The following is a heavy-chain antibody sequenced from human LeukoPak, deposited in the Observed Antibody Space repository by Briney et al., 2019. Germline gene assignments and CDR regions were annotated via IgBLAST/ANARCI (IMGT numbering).Heavy chain of an antibody. CDR3: ARRALRGGEEAIDY. D-gene: IGHD6-25*01. CDR1: GFTFSSYE. CDR2: ITDSGGNT. Sequence: PGGSLRLSCAASGFTFSSYEMNWVRQAPGKGLEWVSHITDSGGNTHYADSVKGRFTISRDNAMNSLYLQMSSLRAEDTAVYYCARRALRGGEEAIDYWGQGTLVTVSS. V-gene: IGHV3-48*03. J-gene: IGHJ4*02.